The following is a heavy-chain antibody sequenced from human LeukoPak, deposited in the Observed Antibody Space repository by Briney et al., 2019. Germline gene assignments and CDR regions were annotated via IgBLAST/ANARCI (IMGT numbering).Heavy chain of an antibody. D-gene: IGHD6-13*01. Sequence: GGSLRLSGAASGFTVSSNYMSWVRQAPGKGLEWVSVIYSGGSTYYADSVKGRFTISRDNSKNTLYLQMNSLRAEDTAVYYCAREGGSSWYGMDYWGQGTLVTVSS. CDR1: GFTVSSNY. CDR3: AREGGSSWYGMDY. V-gene: IGHV3-66*01. CDR2: IYSGGST. J-gene: IGHJ4*02.